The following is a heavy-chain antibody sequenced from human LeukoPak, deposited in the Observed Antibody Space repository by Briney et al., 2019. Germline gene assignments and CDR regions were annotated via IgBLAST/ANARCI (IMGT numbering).Heavy chain of an antibody. CDR1: GFTFSSYG. CDR2: IRYDGSNK. D-gene: IGHD6-13*01. V-gene: IGHV3-30*02. Sequence: AGGSLRLSCAASGFTFSSYGMHWVRQARGKGLEWVAFIRYDGSNKYYADSVKGRFTISRDNSKNTLYLQMNSLRAEDTAVYCCAKVSSSSWYVGDYWGQGTLVTVSS. CDR3: AKVSSSSWYVGDY. J-gene: IGHJ4*02.